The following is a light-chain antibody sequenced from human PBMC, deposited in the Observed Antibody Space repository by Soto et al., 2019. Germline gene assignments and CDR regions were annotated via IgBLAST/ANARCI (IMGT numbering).Light chain of an antibody. CDR2: GAS. V-gene: IGKV3-15*01. CDR3: QQYNNWPLT. Sequence: EIVMTQSPATLSVSPGERATLSCRASQSVSRNLAWYQQKPGQAPRVLIYGASTRATGIPARFSGSGSGTDFTLTISSLQSEDFAVYFCQQYNNWPLTFGGGTKVEIK. CDR1: QSVSRN. J-gene: IGKJ4*01.